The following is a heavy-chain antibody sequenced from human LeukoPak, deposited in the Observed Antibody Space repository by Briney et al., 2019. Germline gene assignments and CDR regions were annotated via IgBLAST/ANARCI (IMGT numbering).Heavy chain of an antibody. V-gene: IGHV4-61*02. CDR2: IYTSGST. J-gene: IGHJ5*02. CDR3: ARAPYCSSTSCYRNWFDP. CDR1: GGSISSGSYY. Sequence: PSQTLSLTCTVSGGSISSGSYYWSWIRQPAGKGLEWIGRIYTSGSTNYNPSLKSRVTISVDTSKNQFSLKLSSVTAADTAVYYCARAPYCSSTSCYRNWFDPWAREPWSPSPQ. D-gene: IGHD2-2*01.